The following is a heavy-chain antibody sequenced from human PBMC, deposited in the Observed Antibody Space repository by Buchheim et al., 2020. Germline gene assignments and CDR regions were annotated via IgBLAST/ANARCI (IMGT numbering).Heavy chain of an antibody. CDR2: ITYDGSNI. V-gene: IGHV3-30*18. Sequence: QVQLVESGGGVVQPGRSLRLSCAASGFTFSSYGLHWVRQAPGKGLEWVAVITYDGSNIYYADSVKGRFTISRDNSKNTLYLQMNSLRAEDTAVYYCAKVLMVYANYYGMDVWGQGTT. J-gene: IGHJ6*02. D-gene: IGHD2-8*01. CDR1: GFTFSSYG. CDR3: AKVLMVYANYYGMDV.